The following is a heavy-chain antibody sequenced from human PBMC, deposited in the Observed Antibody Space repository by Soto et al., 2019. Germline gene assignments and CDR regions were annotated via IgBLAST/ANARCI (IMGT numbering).Heavy chain of an antibody. D-gene: IGHD6-19*01. CDR1: GGSISGTSYY. Sequence: QLQLQESGPGLVKPSETLSLTCTVSGGSISGTSYYWGWIRQPPGKALEWIGTLSYSGSTSYNASLKSRVTISVDTSNNQLSLKLSSVIAPDTAVYYCARHSGSSGWYLFDSWGQGTLVTVSS. CDR2: LSYSGST. V-gene: IGHV4-39*01. J-gene: IGHJ4*02. CDR3: ARHSGSSGWYLFDS.